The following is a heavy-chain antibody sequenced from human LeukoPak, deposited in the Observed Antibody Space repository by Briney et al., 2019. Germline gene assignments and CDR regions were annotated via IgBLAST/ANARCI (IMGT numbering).Heavy chain of an antibody. CDR1: GFTFSSYS. CDR3: ARTLYCSSTSCYYYYYYGMDV. CDR2: ISSSSSYI. J-gene: IGHJ6*02. D-gene: IGHD2-2*01. Sequence: GGSLRLSCAASGFTFSSYSMNWVRQAPGKGLEWVSSISSSSSYIYYADSVKGRFTISRDNAENSLYLQMNSLRAEDTAVYYCARTLYCSSTSCYYYYYYGMDVWGQGTTVTVSS. V-gene: IGHV3-21*01.